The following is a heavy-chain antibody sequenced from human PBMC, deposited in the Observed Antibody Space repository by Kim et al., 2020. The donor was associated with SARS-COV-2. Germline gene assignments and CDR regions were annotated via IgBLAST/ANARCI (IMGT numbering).Heavy chain of an antibody. CDR1: GFTLSNYG. CDR2: FSADDGRT. V-gene: IGHV3-23*01. CDR3: AKGLGAWGYGMGV. D-gene: IGHD3-16*01. J-gene: IGHJ6*02. Sequence: GGSLRLSCAASGFTLSNYGMNWVRQAPGKGLEWVSIFSADDGRTYYADSVRGRFTLFRDNAMNTLSLQMNSLRAEDTAIYYCAKGLGAWGYGMGVWGQGTTVTVSS.